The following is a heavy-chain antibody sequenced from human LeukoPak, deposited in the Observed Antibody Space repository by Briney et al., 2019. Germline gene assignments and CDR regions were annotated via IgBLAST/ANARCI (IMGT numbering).Heavy chain of an antibody. J-gene: IGHJ6*03. V-gene: IGHV4-34*01. CDR3: ARFILYYYYMDV. CDR2: INHSGST. D-gene: IGHD3-16*02. Sequence: PSETLSLTCAVYGGSFSGYYWSWIRQPPGKGLEWIGEINHSGSTNYNPSLKSRVTISVDTSKNQFSLKLSSVTAADTAVYYCARFILYYYYMDVWGKGTTVTVSS. CDR1: GGSFSGYY.